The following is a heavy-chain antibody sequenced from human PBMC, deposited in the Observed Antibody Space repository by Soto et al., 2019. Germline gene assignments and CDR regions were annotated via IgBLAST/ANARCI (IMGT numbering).Heavy chain of an antibody. V-gene: IGHV4-31*11. D-gene: IGHD5-12*01. J-gene: IGHJ4*02. Sequence: QVQLQESGPGLVKPSETLFLTCAVSGDSLSSGSYYWTWVRQHPGEGLEWMGYIYFSGSAYPNPSLMNRITLAVDTSNNQFAQRLDSVTAAETAVYYCGRAATRLNRASDYWGQGTLVTVCS. CDR2: IYFSGSA. CDR3: GRAATRLNRASDY. CDR1: GDSLSSGSYY.